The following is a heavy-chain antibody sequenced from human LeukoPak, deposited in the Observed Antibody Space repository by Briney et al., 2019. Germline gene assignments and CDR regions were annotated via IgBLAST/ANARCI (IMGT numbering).Heavy chain of an antibody. CDR1: GFTFDDYA. CDR2: ISWNSGSI. D-gene: IGHD6-13*01. Sequence: SLRLSCAASGFTFDDYAMHWVRQTPGKGLEWVSGISWNSGSIAYADSVKGRFTLTRDNAKNSMYLQMNSLRVEDTALYYCAKDLEYSSSWPDVFDIWGQGTMVTVSS. J-gene: IGHJ3*02. V-gene: IGHV3-9*01. CDR3: AKDLEYSSSWPDVFDI.